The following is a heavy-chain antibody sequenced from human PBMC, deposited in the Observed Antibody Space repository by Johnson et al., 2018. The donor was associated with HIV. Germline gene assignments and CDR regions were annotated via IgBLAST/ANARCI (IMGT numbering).Heavy chain of an antibody. CDR3: ARDRVITFGGVIGRGAFDI. CDR1: GFTFSDHY. J-gene: IGHJ3*02. Sequence: QEKLVESGGGLVKPGGSLKLSCAVSGFTFSDHYMSWIRQTPGKGLEWVSTISGSGGSTYYAESVAGRFTISRDNFKNTLYLQMNSLRAEDTAVYYCARDRVITFGGVIGRGAFDIWGQGTMVTVSS. D-gene: IGHD3-16*02. CDR2: ISGSGGST. V-gene: IGHV3-11*04.